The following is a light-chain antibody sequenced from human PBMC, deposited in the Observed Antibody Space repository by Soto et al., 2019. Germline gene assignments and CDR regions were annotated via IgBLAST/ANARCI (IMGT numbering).Light chain of an antibody. V-gene: IGLV2-14*01. CDR1: SSDLGDYKY. Sequence: QSALTQPASVSGSPGQSITISCTGTSSDLGDYKYVSWYQQHPDKAPKLIIFVNSNRPSGVSTRFSGSKSGNTASLTISGLHAEDEADYYCSSYTSSDTPYVFGTGTKVTVL. CDR3: SSYTSSDTPYV. J-gene: IGLJ1*01. CDR2: VNS.